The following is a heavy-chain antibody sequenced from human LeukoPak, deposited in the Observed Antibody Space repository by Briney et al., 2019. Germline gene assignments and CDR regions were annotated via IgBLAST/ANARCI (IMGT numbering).Heavy chain of an antibody. CDR1: GFTFSSYA. Sequence: PGGSLRLSCAASGFTFSSYAMSWVRQAPGKGLEWVSAISGSGGSTYYADSVKGRFTISRDNSKNTLYLQMNSLRAEDTAVYYCAKGPPRDIVVVPAAALGHWYFDLWGRGTLVTVSS. CDR2: ISGSGGST. CDR3: AKGPPRDIVVVPAAALGHWYFDL. D-gene: IGHD2-2*01. V-gene: IGHV3-23*01. J-gene: IGHJ2*01.